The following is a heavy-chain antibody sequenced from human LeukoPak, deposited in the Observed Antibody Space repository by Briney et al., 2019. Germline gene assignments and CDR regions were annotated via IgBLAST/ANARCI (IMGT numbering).Heavy chain of an antibody. CDR3: TEGALTYYGMGV. CDR2: IRSKAYGGTT. V-gene: IGHV3-49*04. CDR1: GFTFGDYA. D-gene: IGHD1-26*01. J-gene: IGHJ6*02. Sequence: GGSLRLSCTASGFTFGDYAMSWVRQAPGKGLEWVGFIRSKAYGGTTEYAASVKGRFTISRDDSKSIAYLQMNSLKTEDTAVYYCTEGALTYYGMGVWGQGTTVTVSS.